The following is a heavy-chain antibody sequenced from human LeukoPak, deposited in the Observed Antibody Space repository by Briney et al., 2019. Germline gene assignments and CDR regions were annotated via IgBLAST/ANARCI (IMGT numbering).Heavy chain of an antibody. CDR1: GYTFTGYC. J-gene: IGHJ4*02. D-gene: IGHD5-18*01. Sequence: ASVKVSCKASGYTFTGYCMHWVRQAPGQGLEWMGWINPNSGGTNYAQKFQGRVTMTRDTSISTAYMELSRLKSDDTAVYYCASDPSGGSYGSWWGQGTLVTVSS. V-gene: IGHV1-2*02. CDR2: INPNSGGT. CDR3: ASDPSGGSYGSW.